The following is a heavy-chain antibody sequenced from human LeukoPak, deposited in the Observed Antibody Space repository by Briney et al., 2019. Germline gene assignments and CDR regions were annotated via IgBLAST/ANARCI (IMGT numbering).Heavy chain of an antibody. J-gene: IGHJ4*02. Sequence: SGTLSLTCAVYGRSFSGYYWSWIRQPPGKGLEWIGEINHSGSTNYNPSLKSRVTISVDTSKNQFSLKLSSVTAADTAVYYCARAYYYDSSGYYYFDYWGQGTLVTVSS. CDR2: INHSGST. D-gene: IGHD3-22*01. V-gene: IGHV4-34*01. CDR3: ARAYYYDSSGYYYFDY. CDR1: GRSFSGYY.